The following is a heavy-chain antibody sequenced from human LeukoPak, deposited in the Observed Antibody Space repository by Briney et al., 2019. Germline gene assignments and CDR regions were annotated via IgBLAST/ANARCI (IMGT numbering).Heavy chain of an antibody. V-gene: IGHV5-51*04. Sequence: GESRKISWKGSGYSFTSYWIGWVRQMPGKGLEWMGIIYPGDSDPRYSPSCQGQVTISADTPISTAYLQWSSLKASDTAMYYSPTQHDFWSGQNWFAPWGQATLVTVSS. D-gene: IGHD3-3*01. CDR1: GYSFTSYW. J-gene: IGHJ5*02. CDR2: IYPGDSDP. CDR3: PTQHDFWSGQNWFAP.